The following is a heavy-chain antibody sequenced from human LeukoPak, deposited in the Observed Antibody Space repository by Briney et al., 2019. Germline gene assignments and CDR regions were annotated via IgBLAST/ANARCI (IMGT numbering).Heavy chain of an antibody. V-gene: IGHV1-8*01. CDR3: ARAPPEAPIFDY. CDR2: MNPNSGNT. J-gene: IGHJ4*02. Sequence: ASVKVSCKASGYTFTSSDINWVRQATGQGLEWMGWMNPNSGNTGYAQKFQGRVTMTRNTSISTAYMELSSLRSEDTAVYYCARAPPEAPIFDYWGQGTLVTVSS. CDR1: GYTFTSSD.